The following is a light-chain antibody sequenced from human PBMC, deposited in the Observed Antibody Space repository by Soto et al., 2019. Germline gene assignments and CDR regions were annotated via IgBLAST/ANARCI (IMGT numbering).Light chain of an antibody. CDR2: GAS. V-gene: IGKV3-20*01. J-gene: IGKJ1*01. CDR1: QSVTSSY. Sequence: IVLTQSAGALSLSPGERATLSCRASQSVTSSYLAWYQHKPGQSPRLLIYGASTRATGVPDRFSGSGSGADFTLTISRLEPEDFAVYYCQQYGPSPGTFGQGANVDNK. CDR3: QQYGPSPGT.